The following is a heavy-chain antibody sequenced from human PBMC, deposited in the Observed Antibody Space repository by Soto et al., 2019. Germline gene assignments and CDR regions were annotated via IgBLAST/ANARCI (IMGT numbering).Heavy chain of an antibody. CDR3: ARGGRRDGYLPY. J-gene: IGHJ4*02. D-gene: IGHD5-12*01. CDR2: ISAYNGNT. V-gene: IGHV1-18*01. CDR1: GYTFTSYG. Sequence: GASVKVSCKASGYTFTSYGICCVRQAPGQGLEWMGWISAYNGNTNYAQKFQGRVTITADESTSTAYMELSSLRSEDTAVYYCARGGRRDGYLPYWGQGTLVTVSS.